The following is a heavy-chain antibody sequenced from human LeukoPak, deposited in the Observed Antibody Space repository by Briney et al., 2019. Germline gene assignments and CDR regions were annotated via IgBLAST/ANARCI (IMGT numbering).Heavy chain of an antibody. J-gene: IGHJ3*02. CDR3: ARYCSSTSCPTILDAFDM. V-gene: IGHV4-39*01. CDR2: IYYSGST. D-gene: IGHD2-2*01. CDR1: GGSISSSSYY. Sequence: SETLSLTCTVSGGSISSSSYYWGWIRQPPGKGLEWIGSIYYSGSTYYNPSLKSRVTISVDTSKNQFSLKLSSVTAADTAVYYCARYCSSTSCPTILDAFDMWGQGTMVTVSS.